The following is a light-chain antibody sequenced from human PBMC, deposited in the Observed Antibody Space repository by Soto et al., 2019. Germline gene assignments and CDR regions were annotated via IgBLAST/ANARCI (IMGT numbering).Light chain of an antibody. J-gene: IGLJ1*01. V-gene: IGLV1-40*01. CDR3: GTWDSSLRAYV. CDR1: SSNIGAGYD. CDR2: DNK. Sequence: QSVLTQPPSVSGAPGQRVTISCTGSSSNIGAGYDVHWYQQLPGRAPKLIIYDNKNRPSGVPDRFSGSNSGTSASLAITGLQTGDEADYYCGTWDSSLRAYVFGTGTKVTVL.